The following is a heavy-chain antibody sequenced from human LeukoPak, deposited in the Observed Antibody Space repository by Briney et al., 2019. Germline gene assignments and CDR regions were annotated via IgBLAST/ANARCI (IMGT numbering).Heavy chain of an antibody. D-gene: IGHD3-9*01. J-gene: IGHJ4*02. CDR3: AKSVDWLLDFFDY. CDR1: GFTFSSYG. V-gene: IGHV3-30*18. CDR2: ISYDGSNK. Sequence: PGRSLRLSCAASGFTFSSYGMHWVRQAPGKGLEWVAVISYDGSNKYYADSVKGRFTISRDNSKNTLYLQMNSLRAEDTAVYYCAKSVDWLLDFFDYWGQGTLVTVSS.